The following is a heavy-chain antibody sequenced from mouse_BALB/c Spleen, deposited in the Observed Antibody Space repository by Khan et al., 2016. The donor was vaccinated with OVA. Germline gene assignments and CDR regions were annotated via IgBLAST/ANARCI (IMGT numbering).Heavy chain of an antibody. Sequence: EVQRVESGGDVVKPGGSLKLSCAASGFTFSTYGMSWVRQTPDKRLEWVATVSTGGHYTYYPDTVKGRFTISRDNAKNTLYLQMSSLKSEDTAMFYCARLAYYCDGEGFAYWGQGTLVTVSA. V-gene: IGHV5-6*01. CDR3: ARLAYYCDGEGFAY. J-gene: IGHJ3*01. CDR2: VSTGGHYT. D-gene: IGHD1-1*01. CDR1: GFTFSTYG.